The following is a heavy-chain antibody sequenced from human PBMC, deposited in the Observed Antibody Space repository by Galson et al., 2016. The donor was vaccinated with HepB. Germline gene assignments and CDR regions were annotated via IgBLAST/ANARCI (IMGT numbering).Heavy chain of an antibody. Sequence: SLRLSCAVSGLKFSTYWMPWVHQAPGKGLVWVSSINPDGNETAYADSVKGRFTMSRDNAKDTLHMQMNSLRAEDTAVYYCGTVLEYWGQGTLVTVSS. V-gene: IGHV3-7*01. CDR2: INPDGNET. CDR3: GTVLEY. CDR1: GLKFSTYW. J-gene: IGHJ4*02. D-gene: IGHD2-8*01.